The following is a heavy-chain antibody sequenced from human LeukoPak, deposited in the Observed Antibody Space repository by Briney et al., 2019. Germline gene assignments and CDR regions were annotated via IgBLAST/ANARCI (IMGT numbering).Heavy chain of an antibody. CDR3: ARDYDSSGPQKNYFDN. D-gene: IGHD3-22*01. CDR2: IIPIYGAE. CDR1: GGSFSTYG. Sequence: SVKVSCKASGGSFSTYGITWVRQGPGQGLEWMGRIIPIYGAENYAQKFQGRVTVTADKSTTTAYMELRGLRSEDTAVYYCARDYDSSGPQKNYFDNWGQGVLVTVSS. J-gene: IGHJ4*02. V-gene: IGHV1-69*06.